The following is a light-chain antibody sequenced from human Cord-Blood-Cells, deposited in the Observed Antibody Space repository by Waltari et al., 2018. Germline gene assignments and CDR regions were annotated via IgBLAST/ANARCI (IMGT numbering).Light chain of an antibody. Sequence: EIVLTQSPATLSLSPGERATLSCRASQSVSSYLAWYQQEPGQAPRLLIYDASNRATGIPARFSGSGSGTDFTLTISSLEPEEFAVYYCQQRSNWPWTFGQGTKVEIK. J-gene: IGKJ1*01. CDR3: QQRSNWPWT. V-gene: IGKV3-11*01. CDR1: QSVSSY. CDR2: DAS.